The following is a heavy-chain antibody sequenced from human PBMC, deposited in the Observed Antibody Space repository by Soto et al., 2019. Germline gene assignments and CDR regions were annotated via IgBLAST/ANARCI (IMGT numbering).Heavy chain of an antibody. CDR3: ARVSESPYYYYYGMDV. D-gene: IGHD3-3*01. CDR2: ISAYNGNT. J-gene: IGHJ6*02. V-gene: IGHV1-18*04. CDR1: RYAFTSYG. Sequence: ASVKVSCKASRYAFTSYGISWVRHAPAQGLEWMGWISAYNGNTHYAQQLPGRVTMTTDTSTSTAYRELRSLRSDDTAVYYCARVSESPYYYYYGMDVWGQGTTVTVSS.